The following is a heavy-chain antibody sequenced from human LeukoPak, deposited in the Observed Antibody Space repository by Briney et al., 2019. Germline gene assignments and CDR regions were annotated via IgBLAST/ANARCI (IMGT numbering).Heavy chain of an antibody. V-gene: IGHV3-21*01. CDR1: GFTFSTYS. CDR2: ISSSSSYI. CDR3: ARGFGVDFDY. Sequence: PGGSLRLSCAASGFTFSTYSMNWVRQAPGKGLEWVSSISSSSSYIYYADSVKGRFTISRDNAKNSLYLQMNSLRAEDTAVYYCARGFGVDFDYWGQGTLVTVSS. J-gene: IGHJ4*02. D-gene: IGHD3-10*01.